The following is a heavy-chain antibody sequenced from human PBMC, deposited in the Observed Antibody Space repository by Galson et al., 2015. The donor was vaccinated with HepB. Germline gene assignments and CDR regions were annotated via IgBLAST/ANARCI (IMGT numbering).Heavy chain of an antibody. CDR2: IIPILGIT. CDR3: ASLDSSSPFDAFDI. Sequence: SVKVSCKASGGTFSSYAISWVRQAPGQGLEWMGRIIPILGITNYAQKFQGRVTITADKSTSTTYMELSSLRSGDTAVYYCASLDSSSPFDAFDIWGQGTMATVSS. J-gene: IGHJ3*02. D-gene: IGHD6-13*01. V-gene: IGHV1-69*04. CDR1: GGTFSSYA.